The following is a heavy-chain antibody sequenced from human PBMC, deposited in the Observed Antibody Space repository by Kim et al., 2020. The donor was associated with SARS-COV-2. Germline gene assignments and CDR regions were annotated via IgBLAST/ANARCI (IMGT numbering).Heavy chain of an antibody. CDR2: INHSGST. Sequence: SETLSLTCAVYGGSFSGYYWSWIRQPPGKGLEWIGEINHSGSTNYNPSLKSRVTISVDTSKNQFSLKLSSVTAADTAVYYCARGRCSSTSCANPYYYGM. CDR1: GGSFSGYY. J-gene: IGHJ6*01. CDR3: ARGRCSSTSCANPYYYGM. D-gene: IGHD2-2*01. V-gene: IGHV4-34*01.